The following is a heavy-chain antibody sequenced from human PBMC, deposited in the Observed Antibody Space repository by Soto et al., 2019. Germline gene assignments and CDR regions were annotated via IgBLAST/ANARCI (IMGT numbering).Heavy chain of an antibody. J-gene: IGHJ6*02. D-gene: IGHD6-13*01. Sequence: TGGSLRLSCGASGFSFSSYGMHWVRQAPGKGLEWVAVISYDGSHKYYADSVKGRFTISRDNSKNTLYVQMNSLRAEDTAMYYCAKDHSNSGDYYYGMDVWGQGTTVTVSS. CDR3: AKDHSNSGDYYYGMDV. CDR1: GFSFSSYG. V-gene: IGHV3-30*18. CDR2: ISYDGSHK.